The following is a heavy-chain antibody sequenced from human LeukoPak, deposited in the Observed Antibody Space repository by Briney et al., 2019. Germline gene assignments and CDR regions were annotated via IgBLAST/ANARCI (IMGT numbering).Heavy chain of an antibody. V-gene: IGHV3-21*01. J-gene: IGHJ4*02. CDR2: ITSDSYI. Sequence: GGSLGLSCAASGFAFSSSNLNWFRQAPGKGLEWVSSITSDSYIYYADSLKGRFSISRDNAKNSLYLQMISLRAEDTAVYYCARADYGDYGVDYWGQGTLVTVSS. CDR1: GFAFSSSN. D-gene: IGHD4-17*01. CDR3: ARADYGDYGVDY.